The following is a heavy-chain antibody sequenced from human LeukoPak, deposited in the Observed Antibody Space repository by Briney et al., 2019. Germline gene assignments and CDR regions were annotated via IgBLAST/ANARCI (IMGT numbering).Heavy chain of an antibody. V-gene: IGHV1-18*01. CDR3: ANENFGTGYSYGYNWFDP. CDR2: ISNFIENI. CDR1: GYTFSNDG. Sequence: ASVKVSCKASGYTFSNDGVSWVRQAPGQGLEWVGWISNFIENIHYAPKFQGRVTLSTDKSTSTAYMELRSLTSDDTAVYYCANENFGTGYSYGYNWFDPWGQGTLVTVSS. J-gene: IGHJ5*02. D-gene: IGHD5-18*01.